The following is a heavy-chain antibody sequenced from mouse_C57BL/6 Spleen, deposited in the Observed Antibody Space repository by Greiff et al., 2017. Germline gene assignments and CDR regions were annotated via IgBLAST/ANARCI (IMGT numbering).Heavy chain of an antibody. CDR3: ARGGGNGSSADY. Sequence: VQLQQPGAELVMPGASVKLSCKASGYTFTSYWMHWVKQRPGQGLEWIGEIDPYDSYTNYNQKFKGKSTLTVDKSSSTAYMQLSSLTSADSAVYYCARGGGNGSSADYWGQGTTLTVSS. CDR1: GYTFTSYW. V-gene: IGHV1-69*01. D-gene: IGHD1-1*01. J-gene: IGHJ2*01. CDR2: IDPYDSYT.